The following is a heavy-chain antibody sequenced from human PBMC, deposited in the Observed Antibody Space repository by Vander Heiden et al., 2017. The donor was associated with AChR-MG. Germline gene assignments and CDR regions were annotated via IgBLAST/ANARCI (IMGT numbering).Heavy chain of an antibody. V-gene: IGHV1-8*01. CDR3: ARELARGGFDS. CDR1: GYSFTNYD. Sequence: QVQLVQSGAEGKKPGASVKVACKTSGYSFTNYDIILVRQATGQGLEWMGWMNPNSGDTGYAQNFRGRVTMTRNASTRTAYMELSGLRSEDTGVYYCARELARGGFDSWGQGTLVTVSS. J-gene: IGHJ5*01. D-gene: IGHD1-26*01. CDR2: MNPNSGDT.